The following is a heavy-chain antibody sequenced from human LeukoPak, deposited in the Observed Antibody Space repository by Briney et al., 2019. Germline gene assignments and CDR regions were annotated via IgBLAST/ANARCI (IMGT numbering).Heavy chain of an antibody. CDR2: IIPIFGTA. D-gene: IGHD5-18*01. J-gene: IGHJ4*02. V-gene: IGHV1-69*05. CDR1: GGTFSSYA. Sequence: ASVKVSCKASGGTFSSYAIRWVRQAPGQGLEWMGGIIPIFGTANYAQKFQGRVTITTDESTSTAYMELSSLRSEDTAVYYCARGSGYSYGFGYWGQGTLVTVSS. CDR3: ARGSGYSYGFGY.